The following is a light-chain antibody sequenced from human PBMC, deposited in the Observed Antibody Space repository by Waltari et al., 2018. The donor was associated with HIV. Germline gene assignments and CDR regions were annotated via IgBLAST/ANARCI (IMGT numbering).Light chain of an antibody. CDR2: EVS. Sequence: QSALTQPASVSGSPGQSITISCTGTSSDIGSYNFVSWYQQHPGKAPKLMIYEVSKRPSGVSNRFSASKSDNTASLTISGLQAEDEADYYCCSYAGSNTPVVFGGGTKLTVL. CDR1: SSDIGSYNF. V-gene: IGLV2-23*02. CDR3: CSYAGSNTPVV. J-gene: IGLJ2*01.